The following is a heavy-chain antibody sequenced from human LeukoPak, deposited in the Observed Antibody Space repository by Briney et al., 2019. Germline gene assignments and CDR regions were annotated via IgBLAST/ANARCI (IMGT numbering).Heavy chain of an antibody. V-gene: IGHV7-4-1*02. CDR3: ARDEYSSGSPYYYYGMDV. CDR1: GYAFTSYA. D-gene: IGHD6-19*01. CDR2: INTNTGNP. J-gene: IGHJ6*02. Sequence: ASVKVSCKASGYAFTSYAMNWVRQAPGQGLEWMGWINTNTGNPTYAQGFTGRFVFSLDTSVSTAYLQISSLKAEDTAVYYCARDEYSSGSPYYYYGMDVWGQGTTVTVSS.